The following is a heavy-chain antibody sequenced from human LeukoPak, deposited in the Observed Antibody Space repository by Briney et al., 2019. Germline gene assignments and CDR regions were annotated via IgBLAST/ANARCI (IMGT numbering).Heavy chain of an antibody. CDR3: AKTPYGNYYFDY. V-gene: IGHV3-30-3*02. D-gene: IGHD4-11*01. Sequence: GGSLRLSCVASGIPFSRNSMHWVRRAPGGGPEWLAFISESTKQKNYADSVQGRFTISRDNSKNTLFLQMDSLRGDDTGIYYCAKTPYGNYYFDYWGRGTLVPVSS. CDR2: ISESTKQK. CDR1: GIPFSRNS. J-gene: IGHJ4*02.